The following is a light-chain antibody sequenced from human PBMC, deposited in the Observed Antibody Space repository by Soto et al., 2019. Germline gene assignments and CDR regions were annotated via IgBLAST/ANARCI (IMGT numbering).Light chain of an antibody. CDR3: QQFNNYPIT. CDR2: DAS. J-gene: IGKJ5*01. CDR1: QDISNY. V-gene: IGKV1-33*01. Sequence: DIQMTQSPSSLSASVGDRVTITCQASQDISNYLNWYQQKPGKAPKLLIYDASNLETGVPSRFSGSGSGTDFTLTISSLQPEDFATYYCQQFNNYPITFGQGTRLEIK.